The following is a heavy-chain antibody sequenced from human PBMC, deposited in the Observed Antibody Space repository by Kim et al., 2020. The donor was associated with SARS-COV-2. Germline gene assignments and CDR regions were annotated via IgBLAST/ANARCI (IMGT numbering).Heavy chain of an antibody. D-gene: IGHD3-10*01. Sequence: ASVKVSCKASGYTFTKYAMHWVRQAPGQRPEWMGWINTGNGNTKYSQKLQARGNITRDTSENIVYMELTSLRSEDTATYFCARGRGGSWSHALWNSWGQ. CDR3: ARGRGGSWSHALWNS. V-gene: IGHV1-3*04. CDR2: INTGNGNT. CDR1: GYTFTKYA. J-gene: IGHJ5*02.